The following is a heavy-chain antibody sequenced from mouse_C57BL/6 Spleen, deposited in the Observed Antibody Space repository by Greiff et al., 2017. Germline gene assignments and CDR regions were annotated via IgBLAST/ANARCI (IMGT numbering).Heavy chain of an antibody. CDR1: GFTFSSYA. Sequence: EVKLMESGGGLVKPGGSLKLSCAASGFTFSSYAMSWVRQTPEKRLEWVATISDGGSYTYYPDNVKGRFTISRDNAKNNLYLQMSHLKSEDTAMYYCARAITTVVARSYYFDYWGQGTTLTVSS. J-gene: IGHJ2*01. D-gene: IGHD1-1*01. CDR2: ISDGGSYT. CDR3: ARAITTVVARSYYFDY. V-gene: IGHV5-4*03.